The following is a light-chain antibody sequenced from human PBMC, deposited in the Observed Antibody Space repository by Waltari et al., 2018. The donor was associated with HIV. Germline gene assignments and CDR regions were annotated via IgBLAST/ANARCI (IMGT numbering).Light chain of an antibody. V-gene: IGKV1-5*03. Sequence: DIQMTQSPSTLSASVVHRVTITCRASQSINSWLAWYQQKPGKAPKLLIYKASSLESGVPSRFSGSESGTEFTLTISCLQPDDFATYYCQQYNTYPLTFGGGTRVEIK. J-gene: IGKJ4*01. CDR2: KAS. CDR1: QSINSW. CDR3: QQYNTYPLT.